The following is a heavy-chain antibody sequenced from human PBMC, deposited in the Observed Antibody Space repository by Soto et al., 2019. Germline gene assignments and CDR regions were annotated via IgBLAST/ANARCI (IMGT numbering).Heavy chain of an antibody. CDR3: GRGRSGQIVVFY. CDR1: GYTFTGHY. J-gene: IGHJ4*02. V-gene: IGHV1-2*02. D-gene: IGHD1-26*01. CDR2: IGPESGAT. Sequence: ASVKVSCKASGYTFTGHYIHWVRQAPEQGPEWMGEIGPESGATRYAQKFQGRVSMTRDTSITTVYMELNNLSPDDTAVYYCGRGRSGQIVVFYWGQGTPVTVSS.